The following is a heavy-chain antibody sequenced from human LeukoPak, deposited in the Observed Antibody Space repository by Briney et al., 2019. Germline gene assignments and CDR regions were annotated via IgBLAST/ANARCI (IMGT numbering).Heavy chain of an antibody. Sequence: GGSLRLSCAASAFTFSSYWMQWVRQAPGKGLVWVSRINSDGSSTSYADSVKGRFTISRDNAKNTLYLQMNSLRAEDTAMYYCARGSDCSGGSCYSYWYFDLWGRGTLVTVSS. J-gene: IGHJ2*01. CDR2: INSDGSST. D-gene: IGHD2-15*01. CDR3: ARGSDCSGGSCYSYWYFDL. V-gene: IGHV3-74*01. CDR1: AFTFSSYW.